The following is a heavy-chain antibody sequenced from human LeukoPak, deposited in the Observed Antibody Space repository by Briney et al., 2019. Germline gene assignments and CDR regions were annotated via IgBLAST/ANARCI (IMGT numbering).Heavy chain of an antibody. Sequence: GGSLRLSCAASGFTFSSYSMNWVRQAPGKGLEWVSSISSSSSYIFYADSVKGRFTISRDNAKDSLYLQMNSLRAEDTAVYYCARDDGVITLDYWGQGTLVTVSS. CDR1: GFTFSSYS. CDR2: ISSSSSYI. D-gene: IGHD3-22*01. J-gene: IGHJ4*02. CDR3: ARDDGVITLDY. V-gene: IGHV3-21*01.